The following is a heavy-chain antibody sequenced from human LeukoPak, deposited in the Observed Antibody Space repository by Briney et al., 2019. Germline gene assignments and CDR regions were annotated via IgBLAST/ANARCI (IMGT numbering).Heavy chain of an antibody. Sequence: GESLKISCKASGYTFTTYWIGWGRQMPGKGLEWMGILYPGDSDITYSPSFQGQVTISVDKSMSTAYLQWSSLKVSDTAMYYCARLAGDMYYFGSGSYPNWYFDLWGRGTLVTVSS. D-gene: IGHD3-10*01. V-gene: IGHV5-51*01. J-gene: IGHJ2*01. CDR2: LYPGDSDI. CDR1: GYTFTTYW. CDR3: ARLAGDMYYFGSGSYPNWYFDL.